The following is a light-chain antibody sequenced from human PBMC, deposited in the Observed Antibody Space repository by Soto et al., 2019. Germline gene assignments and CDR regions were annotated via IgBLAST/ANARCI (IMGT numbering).Light chain of an antibody. V-gene: IGKV1-39*01. J-gene: IGKJ5*01. CDR3: QQLNSYPIT. CDR2: AAS. Sequence: DIQMPQSPSSLSASVEDRVIITCRASQSISNHLNCYQQKPGKAPKLLIFAASSLQSGVPSRFSGSRSGPDFTLTISSLQPEDFATYYCQQLNSYPITFGQGTRLEIK. CDR1: QSISNH.